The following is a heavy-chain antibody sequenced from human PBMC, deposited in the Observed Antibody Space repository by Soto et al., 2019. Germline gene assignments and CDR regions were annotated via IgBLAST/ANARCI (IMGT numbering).Heavy chain of an antibody. CDR2: LYWDDDK. CDR3: VHRAGIDGNWNGGYFDY. V-gene: IGHV2-5*02. J-gene: IGHJ4*02. Sequence: QITLRESGPSRVKPTQTLTLTCTFSGFSLSARPVAVGWIRQPPEKALERLALLYWDDDKRYSPSLMSRLTITKDTSKNQVVLTMTNMDPLDTAIYYCVHRAGIDGNWNGGYFDYWGQGALVTVSS. D-gene: IGHD1-1*01. CDR1: GFSLSARPVA.